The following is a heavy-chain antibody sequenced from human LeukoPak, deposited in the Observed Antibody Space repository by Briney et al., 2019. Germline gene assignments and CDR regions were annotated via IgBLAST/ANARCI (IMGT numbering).Heavy chain of an antibody. CDR1: GYTLTELS. D-gene: IGHD3-3*01. CDR3: ATLPRITIFGVVP. CDR2: FDPQDGQI. V-gene: IGHV1-24*01. Sequence: GASVKVSCKVSGYTLTELSMHWVRQAPGKGLEWMGGFDPQDGQIFYAQKFQGRVTMTEDTSTDTAYMELSSLRSEDTAVYYCATLPRITIFGVVPWGQGTLVTVSS. J-gene: IGHJ5*02.